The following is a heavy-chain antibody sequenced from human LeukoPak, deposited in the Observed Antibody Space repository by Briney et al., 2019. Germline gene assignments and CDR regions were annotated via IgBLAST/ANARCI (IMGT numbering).Heavy chain of an antibody. V-gene: IGHV4-34*01. D-gene: IGHD3-10*01. CDR1: GGSFSGYY. CDR3: AREAPRPYYYGSGSPYYMDV. J-gene: IGHJ6*03. Sequence: SETLSLTCAVYGGSFSGYYWSWIRQPPGKGLEWIGEINHSGSTNYNPSLKSRVTISVDTSKNQFSLKLSSVTAADTAVYYCAREAPRPYYYGSGSPYYMDVWGKGTTVTVSS. CDR2: INHSGST.